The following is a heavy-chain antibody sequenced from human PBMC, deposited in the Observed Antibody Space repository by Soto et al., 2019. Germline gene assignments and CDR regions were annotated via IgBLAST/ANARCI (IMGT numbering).Heavy chain of an antibody. V-gene: IGHV3-15*07. CDR2: VKSKTDGGTT. J-gene: IGHJ4*02. CDR3: HTVFYYYDRSGYSPSHPPVYY. CDR1: GFTFSNAW. D-gene: IGHD3-22*01. Sequence: GAPRLSCAASGFTFSNAWMNWVRQAPGRGLEWVGRVKSKTDGGTTDYAAPVKGRFTISRDDSKNTRYLQMNSLKTEDTAVYYCHTVFYYYDRSGYSPSHPPVYYWGQGTLVNVS.